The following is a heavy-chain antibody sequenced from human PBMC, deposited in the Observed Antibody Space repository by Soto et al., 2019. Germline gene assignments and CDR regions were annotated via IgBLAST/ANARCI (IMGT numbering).Heavy chain of an antibody. J-gene: IGHJ4*02. Sequence: GGSLRLSCAASGFNFSTFAMNWVRQAPGKGLEWVSGITGSYGFTFYADSVKGRVTISIDRAKNSLYLQRNRLRAEDTAVYYCARDGGSGRAIDYWGQGTLVTVHS. CDR1: GFNFSTFA. CDR2: ITGSYGFT. CDR3: ARDGGSGRAIDY. V-gene: IGHV3-23*01. D-gene: IGHD6-19*01.